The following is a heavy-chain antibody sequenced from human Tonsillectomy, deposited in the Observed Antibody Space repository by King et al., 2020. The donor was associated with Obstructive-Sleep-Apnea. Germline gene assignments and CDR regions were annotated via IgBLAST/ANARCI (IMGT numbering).Heavy chain of an antibody. CDR1: GGSISSSDYY. J-gene: IGHJ4*02. V-gene: IGHV4-39*07. CDR2: IYYSGST. CDR3: ASENHTAYIPSSGGFDY. D-gene: IGHD3-16*01. Sequence: QLQESGPGLVKPSETLSLTCTVSGGSISSSDYYWGWIRQPPRKGLEWIGSIYYSGSTYYNPSLKSRVTISVDTSKNQFSLNLNSVTAADTAVYYCASENHTAYIPSSGGFDYWGQGTLVTVSS.